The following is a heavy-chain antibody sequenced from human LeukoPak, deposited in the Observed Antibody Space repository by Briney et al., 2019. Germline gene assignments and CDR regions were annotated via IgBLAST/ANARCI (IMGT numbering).Heavy chain of an antibody. CDR1: GYSISSGYY. CDR3: ATLTGGDDAFDI. D-gene: IGHD4-23*01. Sequence: SETLSLTCTVSGYSISSGYYWGWIRQPPGKGLEWIGSIYHSGSTYYNPSLKSRVTISVDTSKNQFSLKLNSVTPADTAVYYCATLTGGDDAFDIWGQGTMVTVSS. V-gene: IGHV4-38-2*02. J-gene: IGHJ3*02. CDR2: IYHSGST.